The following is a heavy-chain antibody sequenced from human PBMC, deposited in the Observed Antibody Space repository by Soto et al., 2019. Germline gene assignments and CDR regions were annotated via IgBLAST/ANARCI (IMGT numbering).Heavy chain of an antibody. CDR2: INAGNGNT. J-gene: IGHJ5*02. CDR3: AGGGGSSGWLVS. CDR1: GYTFTSYA. D-gene: IGHD6-19*01. Sequence: QVPLVQSGAEEKKPGASVKVSCKASGYTFTSYAMHWVRQAPGQRLEWMGWINAGNGNTKYSQKFQGRVTITRDTSAGTGYMGLSSLRNEDPAVYYVAGGGGSSGWLVSWGQGALVTVSS. V-gene: IGHV1-3*05.